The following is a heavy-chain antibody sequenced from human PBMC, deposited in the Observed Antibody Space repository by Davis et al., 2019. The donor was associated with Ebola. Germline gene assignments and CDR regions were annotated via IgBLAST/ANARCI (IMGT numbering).Heavy chain of an antibody. J-gene: IGHJ4*02. Sequence: ASVKVSCKASGYTFTNYGITWVRQAPGQGLEWMGWINPHNGNTNYSQKVQGRVIMTSDTATTTAYMEVGSLRSDDTAVYYCARAQVPTTSDHWGQGTLVTVSS. CDR2: INPHNGNT. V-gene: IGHV1-18*04. D-gene: IGHD1-1*01. CDR1: GYTFTNYG. CDR3: ARAQVPTTSDH.